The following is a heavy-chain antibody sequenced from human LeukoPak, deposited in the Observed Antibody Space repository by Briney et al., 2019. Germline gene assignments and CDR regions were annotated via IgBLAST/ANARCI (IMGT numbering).Heavy chain of an antibody. V-gene: IGHV1-2*02. CDR2: INPNSGGT. J-gene: IGHJ4*02. D-gene: IGHD3-10*01. CDR1: GYTFTGYY. Sequence: ASVKVSCKASGYTFTGYYMHWVRQAPGQGLEWMGWINPNSGGTNYAQKFQGRVTMTRDASISTACMELSRLRSDDTAVYYCARDRTSYYYGSGSLEFDYWGQGTLVTVSS. CDR3: ARDRTSYYYGSGSLEFDY.